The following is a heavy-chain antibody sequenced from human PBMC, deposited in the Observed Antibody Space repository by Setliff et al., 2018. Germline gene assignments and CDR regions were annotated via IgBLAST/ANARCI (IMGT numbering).Heavy chain of an antibody. Sequence: PSETLSLTCTVSGYSISSGYIWGWTRQPPGKGLEWVGNIGHTGSINYNPSLKSRLTISRDTSKNQVSLKLNSVTATDTAVYYCARGLGHGGDSDYWGQGILVTVSS. J-gene: IGHJ4*02. CDR2: IGHTGSI. CDR1: GYSISSGYI. D-gene: IGHD2-21*02. V-gene: IGHV4-38-2*02. CDR3: ARGLGHGGDSDY.